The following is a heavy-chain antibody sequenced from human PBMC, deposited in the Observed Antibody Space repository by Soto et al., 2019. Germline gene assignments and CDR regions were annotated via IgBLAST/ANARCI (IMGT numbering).Heavy chain of an antibody. J-gene: IGHJ2*01. CDR1: GFTSGDYG. Sequence: EVQLVESGGSVVRPGGSLRLSCVVSGFTSGDYGMSWVRQGLGKGLEWVAGLNWNGARTTYADSVKGRFTVSRDNAKNSLYLQMNSLRAEDTAFYYCTREGDYGDYIGWYFDLWGRGTLVTVSS. CDR3: TREGDYGDYIGWYFDL. CDR2: LNWNGART. V-gene: IGHV3-20*04. D-gene: IGHD4-17*01.